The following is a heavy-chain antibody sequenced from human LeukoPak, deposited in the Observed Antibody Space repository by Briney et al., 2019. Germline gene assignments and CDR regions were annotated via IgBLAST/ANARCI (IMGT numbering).Heavy chain of an antibody. Sequence: PSETLSLTCAVYGGSFSGYYRSWIRQPPGKGLEWIGEINHSGSTNYNPSLKSRVTISVDTSKNQFSLKLSSVTAADTAVYYCARLNSSSWTYNWFDPWGQGTLVTVSS. CDR3: ARLNSSSWTYNWFDP. D-gene: IGHD6-13*01. CDR2: INHSGST. CDR1: GGSFSGYY. V-gene: IGHV4-34*01. J-gene: IGHJ5*02.